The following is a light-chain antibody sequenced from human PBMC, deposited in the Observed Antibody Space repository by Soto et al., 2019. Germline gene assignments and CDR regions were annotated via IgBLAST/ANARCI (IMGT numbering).Light chain of an antibody. J-gene: IGKJ1*01. V-gene: IGKV3-11*01. Sequence: EIVLTQSPATLSLSPGERATLSCRASQSVSTYLAWYQQKPGQAPRLLIYDASKRATGISVRFSGSGSGTDFTLTITRLEPEDFGVYYCQQRSNWPPTWTFGQGTKVDI. CDR1: QSVSTY. CDR3: QQRSNWPPTWT. CDR2: DAS.